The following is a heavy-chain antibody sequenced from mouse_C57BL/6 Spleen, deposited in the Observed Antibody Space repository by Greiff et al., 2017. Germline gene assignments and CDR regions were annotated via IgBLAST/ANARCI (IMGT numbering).Heavy chain of an antibody. V-gene: IGHV5-9*01. CDR2: LSGGGGNT. CDR3: ARHSPTYLNGSSYGYYAMDY. Sequence: EVQRVESGGGLVKPGGSLKLSCAASGFTFSSYTMSWVRQTPEKRLEWVATLSGGGGNTYYPASVKGRFTISRDNAKNTLYLQMSSLRSEDTALYYCARHSPTYLNGSSYGYYAMDYWGQGTSVTVSS. D-gene: IGHD1-1*01. J-gene: IGHJ4*01. CDR1: GFTFSSYT.